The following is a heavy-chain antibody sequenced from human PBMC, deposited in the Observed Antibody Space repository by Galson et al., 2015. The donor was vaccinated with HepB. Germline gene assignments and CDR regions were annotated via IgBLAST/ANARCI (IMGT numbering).Heavy chain of an antibody. CDR1: GFTFSSYA. CDR2: ISYDGSNK. V-gene: IGHV3-30*04. CDR3: ARAGWQQLVHPFDY. Sequence: SLRLSCAASGFTFSSYAMHWVRQAPGKGLEWVAVISYDGSNKYYADSVKGRFTISRDNSKNTLYLQMNSLRAEDTAVYYCARAGWQQLVHPFDYWGQGTLVTVSS. J-gene: IGHJ4*02. D-gene: IGHD6-13*01.